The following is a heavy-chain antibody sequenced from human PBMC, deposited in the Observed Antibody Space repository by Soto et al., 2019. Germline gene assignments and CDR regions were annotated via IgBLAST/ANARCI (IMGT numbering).Heavy chain of an antibody. J-gene: IGHJ4*02. Sequence: GSLRLSCGASGFTVSDYAMAWVRQAPGKGLEGVSSISGRGDGTYYAGSVKGRFTISRDNSKNTVYLQMNSLRAEDTAVYYCAKDRYYDSSGYYYFGQGPLVTVSS. D-gene: IGHD3-22*01. CDR2: ISGRGDGT. V-gene: IGHV3-23*01. CDR3: AKDRYYDSSGYYY. CDR1: GFTVSDYA.